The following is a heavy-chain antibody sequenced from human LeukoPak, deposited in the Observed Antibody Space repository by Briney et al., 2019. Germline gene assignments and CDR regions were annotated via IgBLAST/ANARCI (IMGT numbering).Heavy chain of an antibody. V-gene: IGHV1-18*01. D-gene: IGHD6-13*01. CDR3: ARGGLEGYSSSWYVVDY. Sequence: ASVKVSCKASGYTFTNYGITWVRQAPGQGLEWMGWISAHDGTRNYALKHEDRVTMTTDTSTSTAYMELSSLRSEDTAVYYCARGGLEGYSSSWYVVDYWGQGTLVTVSS. CDR1: GYTFTNYG. J-gene: IGHJ4*02. CDR2: ISAHDGTR.